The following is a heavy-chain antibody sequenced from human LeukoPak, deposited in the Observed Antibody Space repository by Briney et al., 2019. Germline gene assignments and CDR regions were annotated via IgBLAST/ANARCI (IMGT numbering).Heavy chain of an antibody. CDR3: AGDRAYSSGWSAWFDP. Sequence: ASVKVSCKASGGTFSSYAISWVRQAPGQGLEWMGGIIPIFGTANYAQKFQGRVTITADESTSTAYMELSSLRSEDTAVYYCAGDRAYSSGWSAWFDPWGQGTLVTVSS. D-gene: IGHD6-19*01. CDR1: GGTFSSYA. J-gene: IGHJ5*02. V-gene: IGHV1-69*13. CDR2: IIPIFGTA.